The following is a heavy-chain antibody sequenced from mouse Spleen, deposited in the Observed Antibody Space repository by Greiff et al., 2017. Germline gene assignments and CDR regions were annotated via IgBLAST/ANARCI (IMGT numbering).Heavy chain of an antibody. D-gene: IGHD4-1*01. V-gene: IGHV1-64*01. CDR3: ARQGTGVYAMDY. Sequence: VQLQQPGAELVKPGASVKLSCKASGYTFTSYWMHWVKQRPGQGLEWIGMIHPNSGSTNYNEKFKSKATLTVDKSSSTAYMQLSSLTSEDSAVYYCARQGTGVYAMDYWGQGTSVTVSS. CDR2: IHPNSGST. J-gene: IGHJ4*01. CDR1: GYTFTSYW.